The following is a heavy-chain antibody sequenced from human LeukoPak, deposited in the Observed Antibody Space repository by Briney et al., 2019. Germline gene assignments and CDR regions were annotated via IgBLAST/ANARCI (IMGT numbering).Heavy chain of an antibody. J-gene: IGHJ6*03. Sequence: SETLSLTCTVSGGSISSYYWSWIRQPAGKGLEWIGRIYTSGSTNYNPSLKSRVTMSVDTSKNQFSLKLSSVTAADTAVYYCARSPWGSYLYYYYYMDVWGKGTTVTVSS. D-gene: IGHD1-26*01. CDR3: ARSPWGSYLYYYYYMDV. V-gene: IGHV4-4*07. CDR2: IYTSGST. CDR1: GGSISSYY.